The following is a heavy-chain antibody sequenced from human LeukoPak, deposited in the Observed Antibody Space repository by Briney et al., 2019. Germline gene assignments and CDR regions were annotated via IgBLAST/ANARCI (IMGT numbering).Heavy chain of an antibody. CDR3: AREAYYGAGSNWFDP. Sequence: SETLSLTCTVSGYSISSGYYWGWIRQPPGKGLEWIGSIYHSGSTYYNPSLKSRVTISLDTSKNQFSLKLSSVTAADTAVYYCAREAYYGAGSNWFDPWGQGTLVTVSS. D-gene: IGHD3-10*01. J-gene: IGHJ5*02. V-gene: IGHV4-38-2*02. CDR2: IYHSGST. CDR1: GYSISSGYY.